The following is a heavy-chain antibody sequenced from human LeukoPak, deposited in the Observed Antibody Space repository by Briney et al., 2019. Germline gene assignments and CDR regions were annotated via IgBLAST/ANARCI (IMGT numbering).Heavy chain of an antibody. CDR1: GFTFSSYE. Sequence: GGSLRLSCAASGFTFSSYEMNWVRQAPGKGLEWVSYISSSGSTIYHADSVKGRFTISRDNAKNSLYLQMNSLRAEDTAVYYCATVGSSGWYYYYYGMDVWGKGTTVTVSS. V-gene: IGHV3-48*03. CDR2: ISSSGSTI. CDR3: ATVGSSGWYYYYYGMDV. J-gene: IGHJ6*04. D-gene: IGHD6-19*01.